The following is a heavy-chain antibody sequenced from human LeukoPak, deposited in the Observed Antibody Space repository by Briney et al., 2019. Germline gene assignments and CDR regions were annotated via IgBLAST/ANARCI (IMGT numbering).Heavy chain of an antibody. CDR2: ISSSSSYI. Sequence: PGGSLRLSCAASGFTFNGYGMHWVRQAPGKGLEWVSSISSSSSYIYYADSVKGRFTISRDNAKNSLYLQMNSLRAEDTAVYYCARDLGGPFDYWGQGTLVTVSS. V-gene: IGHV3-21*01. D-gene: IGHD3-10*01. J-gene: IGHJ4*02. CDR3: ARDLGGPFDY. CDR1: GFTFNGYG.